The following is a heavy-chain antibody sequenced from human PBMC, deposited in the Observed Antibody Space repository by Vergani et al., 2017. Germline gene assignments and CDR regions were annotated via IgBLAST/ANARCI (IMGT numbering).Heavy chain of an antibody. CDR3: ARVNTETNGHLYYYYYRDV. V-gene: IGHV4-34*01. Sequence: QVQLQQWGGGLLKPSETLSLTCVVNGGSFTSYHWTWIRQSPGEGLEWVGDIDHTGRPDYNPSLKSRLTMSVAKSRNQFSLALNSVTATDTAIYFCARVNTETNGHLYYYYYRDVWVEGTAVAVS. CDR2: IDHTGRP. D-gene: IGHD4-11*01. J-gene: IGHJ6*03. CDR1: GGSFTSYH.